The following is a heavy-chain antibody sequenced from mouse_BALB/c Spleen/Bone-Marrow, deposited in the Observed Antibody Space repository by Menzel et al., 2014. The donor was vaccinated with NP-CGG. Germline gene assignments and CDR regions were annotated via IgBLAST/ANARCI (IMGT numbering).Heavy chain of an antibody. CDR1: RFNIKDTY. Sequence: VQLQQSGAELVKPGASVKLSCTASRFNIKDTYIHWVMQRPEQGLAWIGRIDPASGDTKFDPKFQGKATITADTSSNTAYLQVTSLTSEDTAVYYCARVHPWYFDVWGAATTVTVSS. CDR3: ARVHPWYFDV. J-gene: IGHJ1*01. V-gene: IGHV14-3*02. CDR2: IDPASGDT.